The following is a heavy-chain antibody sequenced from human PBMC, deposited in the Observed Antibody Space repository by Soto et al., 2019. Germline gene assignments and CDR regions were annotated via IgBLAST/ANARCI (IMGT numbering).Heavy chain of an antibody. CDR2: IYYSGST. D-gene: IGHD3-22*01. CDR1: GASISSGDYY. V-gene: IGHV4-30-4*01. J-gene: IGHJ4*02. CDR3: ARASYDSSTYYLDY. Sequence: SETLSLTCTVSGASISSGDYYWTWIRQPPGKGLEWIGSIYYSGSTYYNPSLKSRVNISVDTSNNQLSLKLSSVTAADTAVYYCARASYDSSTYYLDYWGQGTLVTVSS.